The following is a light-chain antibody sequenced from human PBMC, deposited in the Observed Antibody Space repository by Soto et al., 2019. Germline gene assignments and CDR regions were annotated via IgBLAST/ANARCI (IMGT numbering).Light chain of an antibody. CDR3: QHLSSYPWT. CDR2: AAT. CDR1: QGIYTY. J-gene: IGKJ1*01. V-gene: IGKV1-9*01. Sequence: DIQLTQSPSFLSASVGDRVTITCRASQGIYTYLSWYQQKPGKAPELLIYAATTLKSGGTSRFSGSGSGTEFNLTIRLLQSEVFATYYCQHLSSYPWTFGQGTKVEIK.